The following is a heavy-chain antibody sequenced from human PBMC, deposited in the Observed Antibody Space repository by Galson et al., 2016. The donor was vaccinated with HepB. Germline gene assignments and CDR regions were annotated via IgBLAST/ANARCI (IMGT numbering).Heavy chain of an antibody. J-gene: IGHJ4*02. CDR1: GFSFSSYG. V-gene: IGHV3-33*01. D-gene: IGHD3-16*01. Sequence: SLRLSCAASGFSFSSYGIHWVRQAPGKGLEWVAVIWYDGSNKFYADSVKGRFTVSRDNSKKTQFLQMKRLRADDTAVYYCARDWGSYLDYWGQGTLVTVSS. CDR3: ARDWGSYLDY. CDR2: IWYDGSNK.